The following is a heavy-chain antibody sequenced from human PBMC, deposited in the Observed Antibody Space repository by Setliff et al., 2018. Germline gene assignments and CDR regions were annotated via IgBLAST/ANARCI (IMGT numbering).Heavy chain of an antibody. CDR2: IYYSGNT. V-gene: IGHV4-59*12. CDR1: GGSFSTYY. CDR3: ARGFDI. J-gene: IGHJ3*02. Sequence: SETLSLTCAVYGGSFSTYYWIWIRQPPGKGLEWIGSIYYSGNTNYNPSLKSRVTISVDTSKNQFYLRLNSVTAADTTIYYCARGFDIWGQGTMVTVSS.